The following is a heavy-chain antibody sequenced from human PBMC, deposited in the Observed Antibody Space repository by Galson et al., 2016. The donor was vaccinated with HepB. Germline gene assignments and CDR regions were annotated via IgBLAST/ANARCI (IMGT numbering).Heavy chain of an antibody. Sequence: SLRLSCAASGFTLSTYGMHWVRQAPGKGLQWVAVMSNDGAHKYNVDSVKDRFTISRDTFKNTLYLQMNSLRTDDTALYYCAKEAGPGSFWSGYSDGGYFDLWGRGTLVTVSS. CDR3: AKEAGPGSFWSGYSDGGYFDL. J-gene: IGHJ2*01. V-gene: IGHV3-30*18. CDR1: GFTLSTYG. D-gene: IGHD3-3*01. CDR2: MSNDGAHK.